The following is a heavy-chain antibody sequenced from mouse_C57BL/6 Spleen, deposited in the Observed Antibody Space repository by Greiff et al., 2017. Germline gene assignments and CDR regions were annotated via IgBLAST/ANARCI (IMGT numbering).Heavy chain of an antibody. CDR1: GYAFSSSW. Sequence: QVQLKESGPELVKPGASVKISCKASGYAFSSSWMNWVKQRPGKGLEWIGRIFPGDGDTNYNGKFKGKATLTADKSSSAAYMQLSCLTPENSAVYFCARRLGRGGYFDYWGQGTTLTVSS. V-gene: IGHV1-82*01. D-gene: IGHD4-1*01. CDR3: ARRLGRGGYFDY. CDR2: IFPGDGDT. J-gene: IGHJ2*01.